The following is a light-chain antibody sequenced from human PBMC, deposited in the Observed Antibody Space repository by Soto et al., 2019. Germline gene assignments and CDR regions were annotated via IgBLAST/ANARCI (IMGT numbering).Light chain of an antibody. CDR1: QSVSSY. V-gene: IGKV3-11*01. Sequence: EIVLTQSPGTLSLSPGERATLSCRASQSVSSYLAWYQVKPGQAPRLLIYDASSRASGVPARFSGSGSGTDFTLTISSLEPEDFALYYCQQRNSWPPITFGQGTRLEIK. J-gene: IGKJ5*01. CDR3: QQRNSWPPIT. CDR2: DAS.